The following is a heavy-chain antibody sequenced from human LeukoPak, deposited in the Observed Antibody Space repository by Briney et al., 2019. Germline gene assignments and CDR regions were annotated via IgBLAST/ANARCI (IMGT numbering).Heavy chain of an antibody. CDR1: GFTFSSYS. V-gene: IGHV3-21*01. D-gene: IGHD4-23*01. J-gene: IGHJ4*02. CDR3: ARDGATVVTFDY. Sequence: PGGSLRLSCGASGFTFSSYSMNWVRQAPGKGLEWVSSISSSSSYIYYADSVKGRFTISRDNAKNSLYLQMNSLRAEDTAVYYCARDGATVVTFDYWGQGTLVTVSS. CDR2: ISSSSSYI.